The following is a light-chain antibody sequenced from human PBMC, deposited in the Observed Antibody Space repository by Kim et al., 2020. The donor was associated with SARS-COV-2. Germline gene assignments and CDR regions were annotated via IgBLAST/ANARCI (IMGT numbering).Light chain of an antibody. J-gene: IGLJ3*02. V-gene: IGLV1-40*01. CDR3: QSYVNSRSGSWV. Sequence: QSVLTQPPSVSGSPGQRVIISCTGSSSNIGAGYNVYWYQQLPGTPPKVLIYDNTNRPSGVPDRFSGSKSGTSASLAITGLQAEDEADYYCQSYVNSRSGSWVFGGGTQLTVL. CDR1: SSNIGAGYN. CDR2: DNT.